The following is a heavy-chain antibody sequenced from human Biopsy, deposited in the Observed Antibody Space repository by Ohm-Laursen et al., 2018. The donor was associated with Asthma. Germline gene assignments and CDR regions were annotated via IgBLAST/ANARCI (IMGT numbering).Heavy chain of an antibody. CDR2: ISYDGSKK. CDR1: GFTFSSFG. Sequence: LRLSCTASGFTFSSFGIHWVRQAPGKGLEWVAVISYDGSKKEYGDSVKGRFTISRDNSKDTVYLQMNSLRAEDTAVYYCAKGRYKWNDGYYGLDVWGQGTTVTVS. CDR3: AKGRYKWNDGYYGLDV. J-gene: IGHJ6*02. D-gene: IGHD1-20*01. V-gene: IGHV3-30*18.